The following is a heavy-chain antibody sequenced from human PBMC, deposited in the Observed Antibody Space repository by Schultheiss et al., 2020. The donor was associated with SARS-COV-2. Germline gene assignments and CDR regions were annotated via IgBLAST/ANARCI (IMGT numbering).Heavy chain of an antibody. J-gene: IGHJ6*02. V-gene: IGHV4-30-4*08. CDR1: GGSISSGGYY. CDR3: ARGDYYYYRMDV. Sequence: SETLSLTCTVSGGSISSGGYYWSWIRQHPGKGLEWIGYIYYSGSTNYNPSLKSRLSISIDTSKNQFSLKLSSVTAADTAVYYCARGDYYYYRMDVWGQGTSVTVSS. CDR2: IYYSGST.